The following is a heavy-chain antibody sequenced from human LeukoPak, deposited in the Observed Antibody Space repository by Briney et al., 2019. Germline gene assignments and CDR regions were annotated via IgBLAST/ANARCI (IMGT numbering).Heavy chain of an antibody. Sequence: SETLSLTCTVSGGSISSYYWSWIRQPPGKGLEWIGYIYYSGSTNYNPSLKSRVTISVDTSKNQFSLKLSSVTAADTAVYYCARVGYCSSTSCYVYYGMDVWGQGTTVTVSS. CDR2: IYYSGST. CDR1: GGSISSYY. V-gene: IGHV4-59*08. D-gene: IGHD2-2*01. J-gene: IGHJ6*02. CDR3: ARVGYCSSTSCYVYYGMDV.